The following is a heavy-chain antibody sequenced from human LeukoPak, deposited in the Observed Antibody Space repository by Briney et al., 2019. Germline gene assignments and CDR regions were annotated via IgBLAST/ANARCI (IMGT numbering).Heavy chain of an antibody. CDR1: GVSIISYY. Sequence: SETLSLTCTVSGVSIISYYWSWIRQPPGKGLEWIGYIYYSGSTNYNPSLKSRVTISVDTSKNQFSLKLSSVTAADTAVYYCARVQSRAAGHYYYYMDVWGKGTTVTVS. J-gene: IGHJ6*03. D-gene: IGHD6-13*01. CDR2: IYYSGST. CDR3: ARVQSRAAGHYYYYMDV. V-gene: IGHV4-59*01.